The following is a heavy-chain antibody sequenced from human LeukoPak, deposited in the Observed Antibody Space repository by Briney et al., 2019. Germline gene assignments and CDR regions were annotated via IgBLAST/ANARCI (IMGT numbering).Heavy chain of an antibody. J-gene: IGHJ6*03. D-gene: IGHD2-15*01. V-gene: IGHV3-23*01. CDR3: AKNGDRGAYCSGGSCYPYYYYNMDV. CDR2: IGSSGDIT. Sequence: GSLRLSCAASGFTFSSYAMSWVRQAPGMGLEWVSSIGSSGDITYYADSVKGRFTISRDNSKNTLYLQMNSLRAEDTAIYYCAKNGDRGAYCSGGSCYPYYYYNMDVWGKGTTVTISS. CDR1: GFTFSSYA.